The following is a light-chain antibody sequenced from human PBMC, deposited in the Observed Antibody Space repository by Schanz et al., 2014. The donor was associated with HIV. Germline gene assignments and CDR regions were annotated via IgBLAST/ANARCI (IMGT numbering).Light chain of an antibody. CDR3: LHYNDFTST. V-gene: IGKV1-5*03. J-gene: IGKJ2*01. CDR2: EAS. CDR1: QSISTW. Sequence: DIQMTQSPSTLSASVGDRVTITCRASQSISTWLAWYQQKPGEALNLLISEASTLEFGVPPRFSGTGSGTEFTLTISSLHPDDFATYFCLHYNDFTSTFGQGTKLEIK.